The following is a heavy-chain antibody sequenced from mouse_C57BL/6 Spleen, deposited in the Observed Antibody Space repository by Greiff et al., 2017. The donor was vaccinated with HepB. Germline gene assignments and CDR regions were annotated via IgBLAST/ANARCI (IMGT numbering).Heavy chain of an antibody. D-gene: IGHD2-4*01. CDR1: GFTFSDYG. CDR2: ISSGSSTI. Sequence: EVQLQESGGGLVKPGGSLKLSCAASGFTFSDYGMHWVRQAPEKGLEWVAYISSGSSTIYYADTVKGRFTISRDNAKNTLFLQMTSLRSEDTAMYYCATYYDYDLYAMDYWGQGTSVTVSS. J-gene: IGHJ4*01. V-gene: IGHV5-17*01. CDR3: ATYYDYDLYAMDY.